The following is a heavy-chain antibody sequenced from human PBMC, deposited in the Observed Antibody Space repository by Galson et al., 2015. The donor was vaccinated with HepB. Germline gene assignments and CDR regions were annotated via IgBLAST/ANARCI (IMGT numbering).Heavy chain of an antibody. CDR3: ATLRSIFGVVIIDY. J-gene: IGHJ4*02. V-gene: IGHV7-4-1*02. D-gene: IGHD3-3*01. CDR2: INTNTGNP. CDR1: GYTFTSYA. Sequence: SVKVSCKASGYTFTSYAMNWVRQAPGQGLEWMGWINTNTGNPTYAQCFTGRFVFSLDTSVSTAYLQISSLKAEDTAVYYCATLRSIFGVVIIDYWGQGTLVTVSS.